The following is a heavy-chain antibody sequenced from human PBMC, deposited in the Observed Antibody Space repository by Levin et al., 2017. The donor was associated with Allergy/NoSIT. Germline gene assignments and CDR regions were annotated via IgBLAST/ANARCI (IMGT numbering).Heavy chain of an antibody. D-gene: IGHD6-6*01. J-gene: IGHJ5*02. V-gene: IGHV3-21*01. Sequence: GESLKISCAASGFTFSSYSMNWVRQAPGKGLEWVSSISSSSSYIYYADSVKGRFTISRDNAKNSLYLQMNSLRAEDTAVYYCARGESSSSWFDPWGQGTLVTVSS. CDR2: ISSSSSYI. CDR3: ARGESSSSWFDP. CDR1: GFTFSSYS.